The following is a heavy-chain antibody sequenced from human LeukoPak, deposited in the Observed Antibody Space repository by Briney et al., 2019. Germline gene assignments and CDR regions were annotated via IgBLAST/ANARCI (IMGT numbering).Heavy chain of an antibody. V-gene: IGHV1-2*02. CDR2: INPNSGGT. D-gene: IGHD3-3*01. CDR1: GYTFTGYY. CDR3: AGGFWSGYPSNDAFDI. Sequence: ASVKVSCKASGYTFTGYYMHWVRQAPGQGLEWMGLINPNSGGTNYAQKFQGRVTMTRDTSISTAYMELSRLRSDDTPVYYCAGGFWSGYPSNDAFDIWGQGTMVTVSS. J-gene: IGHJ3*02.